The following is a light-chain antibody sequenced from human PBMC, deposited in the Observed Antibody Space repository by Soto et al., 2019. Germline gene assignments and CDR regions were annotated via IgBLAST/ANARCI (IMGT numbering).Light chain of an antibody. CDR1: QSVNANF. CDR3: QQYGTSPHLT. CDR2: AAS. V-gene: IGKV3-20*01. Sequence: EIVLTQSPGTLSLSPGEGTALSCRASQSVNANFLAWYQQQPGQAPRLLIYAASRRATGIPDRFSGSGSGTDFTLTISRLEPEDFAVYYCQQYGTSPHLTFGGGTRVEIK. J-gene: IGKJ4*01.